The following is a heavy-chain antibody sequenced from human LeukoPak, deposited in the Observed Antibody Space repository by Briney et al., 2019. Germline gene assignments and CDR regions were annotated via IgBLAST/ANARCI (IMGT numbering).Heavy chain of an antibody. V-gene: IGHV4-39*01. Sequence: SETLSLTCTVSGGPMRSSSYYWGWIRQPPGKGLEWIASIYYTGSTYYNPSLKSRVTISVDTSKNQFSLKLGSVTATDTAVYYCASLPIVVVTGYWGQGTLVTVSS. CDR1: GGPMRSSSYY. J-gene: IGHJ4*02. CDR3: ASLPIVVVTGY. D-gene: IGHD3-22*01. CDR2: IYYTGST.